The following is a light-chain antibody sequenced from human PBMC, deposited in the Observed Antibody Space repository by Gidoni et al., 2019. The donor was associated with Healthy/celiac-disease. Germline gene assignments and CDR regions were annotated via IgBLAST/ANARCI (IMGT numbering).Light chain of an antibody. CDR2: AAS. CDR1: QSISSY. Sequence: DIQMTQSPSSLSASVGDRVTIPCRASQSISSYLNWYQQKPGKAPKLLIYAASSLQSGVTSRFSGSGSGTDFTLTISSLQPEDFATYYCQQSYSTPRTFGGGTMVEIK. CDR3: QQSYSTPRT. J-gene: IGKJ4*01. V-gene: IGKV1-39*01.